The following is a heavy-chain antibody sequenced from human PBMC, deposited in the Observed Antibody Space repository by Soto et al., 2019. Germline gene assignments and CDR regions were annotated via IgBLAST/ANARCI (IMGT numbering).Heavy chain of an antibody. D-gene: IGHD4-17*01. CDR1: GGSISSYY. Sequence: PSETLSLTCTVSGGSISSYYWSWIRQPPGKGLEWIGYIYYSGSTNYNPSLKSRATISVDTSKNQFSLKLSSVTAADTAVYYCASYDYGDDRGFDYWGQGTLVTVSS. CDR3: ASYDYGDDRGFDY. CDR2: IYYSGST. J-gene: IGHJ4*02. V-gene: IGHV4-59*01.